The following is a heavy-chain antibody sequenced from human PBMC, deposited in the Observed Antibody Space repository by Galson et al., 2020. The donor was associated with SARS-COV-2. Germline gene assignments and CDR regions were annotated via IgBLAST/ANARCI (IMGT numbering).Heavy chain of an antibody. Sequence: GGSLRLSCAASGFTFNFYRMTWVRQGPGKGLEWVANINQDGTEEYYVDSVKGRFIVSRDNANNALHLQMNSLRGEDTALYYCVRAGPWIAVVDGAIRYDHYMDVWGKGTPVTVSS. CDR3: VRAGPWIAVVDGAIRYDHYMDV. D-gene: IGHD2-15*01. CDR2: INQDGTEE. V-gene: IGHV3-7*03. CDR1: GFTFNFYR. J-gene: IGHJ6*03.